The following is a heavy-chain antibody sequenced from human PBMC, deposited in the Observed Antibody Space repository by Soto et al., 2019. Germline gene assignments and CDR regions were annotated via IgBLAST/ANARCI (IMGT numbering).Heavy chain of an antibody. CDR3: ARIRSLYIGGRNDD. Sequence: QVHLQESGPGLVKPSETLSLTCTVSGGSISTYYWSWIRQPPGKGLEWIGYVHDRATTRYNPSLRSRVTISDDTNKNQFSLSLRSVTAADTAVYFCARIRSLYIGGRNDDWGQGILVTVSA. CDR2: VHDRATT. CDR1: GGSISTYY. V-gene: IGHV4-59*08. D-gene: IGHD2-15*01. J-gene: IGHJ4*02.